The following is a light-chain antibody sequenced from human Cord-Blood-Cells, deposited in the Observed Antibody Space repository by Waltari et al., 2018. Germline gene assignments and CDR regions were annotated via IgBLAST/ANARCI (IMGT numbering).Light chain of an antibody. CDR1: SSDVGGNNY. J-gene: IGLJ3*02. CDR3: SSYTSSSTWV. CDR2: DFS. Sequence: QSALTQPASVPGSPGQSITISCPGTSSDVGGNNYVYWYQQHPGKAHKLMIYDFSNRPSGVSNRFSGSKSGNTASLTISGLQAEDEADYYCSSYTSSSTWVFGGGTKLTVL. V-gene: IGLV2-14*03.